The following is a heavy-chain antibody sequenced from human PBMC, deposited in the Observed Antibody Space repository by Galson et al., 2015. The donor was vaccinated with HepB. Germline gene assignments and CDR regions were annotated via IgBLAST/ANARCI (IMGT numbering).Heavy chain of an antibody. V-gene: IGHV3-23*01. Sequence: SLRLSCAASGFTFSDYYMSWVRQAPGKGLEWVSAISGSGGSTYYADSVKGRFTISRDNSKNTLYLQMNSLRAEDTAVYYCAKDPRPAYYYDSSGYYYGPFDYWGQGTLVTVSS. CDR3: AKDPRPAYYYDSSGYYYGPFDY. CDR1: GFTFSDYY. D-gene: IGHD3-22*01. J-gene: IGHJ4*02. CDR2: ISGSGGST.